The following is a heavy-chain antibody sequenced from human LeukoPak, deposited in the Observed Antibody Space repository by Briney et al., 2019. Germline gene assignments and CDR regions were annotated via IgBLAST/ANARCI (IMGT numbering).Heavy chain of an antibody. CDR3: ARRRRLLWFGEFWDY. CDR2: IYSSGST. Sequence: SETLSLTCTVSGGSISSDNYYWSWIRQPAGKGLEWIGRIYSSGSTNYNPSLKSRVTISVDTSKNQFSLKLSSVTAADTAVYYCARRRRLLWFGEFWDYWGQGTLVTVSS. D-gene: IGHD3-10*01. V-gene: IGHV4-61*02. CDR1: GGSISSDNYY. J-gene: IGHJ4*02.